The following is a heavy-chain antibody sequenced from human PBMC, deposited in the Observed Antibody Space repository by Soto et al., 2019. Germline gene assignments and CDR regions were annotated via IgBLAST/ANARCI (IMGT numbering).Heavy chain of an antibody. Sequence: PGGSLRLSCAASGFTFSNAWMNWVRQAPGKGLEWVGRIKSKTDGGTTDYAAPVKGRFTISRDYSKNTLYLQMNSLKTEDTAVYYCTTDDYDFWSGPRYYFDYWGQGTLVTVSS. J-gene: IGHJ4*02. D-gene: IGHD3-3*01. V-gene: IGHV3-15*07. CDR3: TTDDYDFWSGPRYYFDY. CDR2: IKSKTDGGTT. CDR1: GFTFSNAW.